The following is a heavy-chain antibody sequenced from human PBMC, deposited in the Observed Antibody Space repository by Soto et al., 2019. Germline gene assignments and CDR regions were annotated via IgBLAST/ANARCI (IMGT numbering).Heavy chain of an antibody. J-gene: IGHJ4*02. CDR3: AKDLGGGWIPDYFDH. CDR1: GFTFSSYG. Sequence: QVQLEESGGGVVQPGRSLRLSCAASGFTFSSYGMHWVRQAPGKGLEWVAVISYDGTSTDFADSVKGRFTISRDNSKNALVLEVNSLRAEDTAVYYCAKDLGGGWIPDYFDHWGQGTLVTVSS. V-gene: IGHV3-30*18. CDR2: ISYDGTST. D-gene: IGHD3-16*01.